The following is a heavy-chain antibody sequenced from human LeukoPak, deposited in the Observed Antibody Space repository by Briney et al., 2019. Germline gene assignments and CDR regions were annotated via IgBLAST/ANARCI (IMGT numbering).Heavy chain of an antibody. Sequence: KTSETLSLTCTVSGGSIRSDYWSWIRQPAGKGLEWIGRIYTSGNANYHPSLRTRVTMSVDTSKNQFSLKLSSVTAADTAMYYCAFGDYHDYWGQGTLVTVSS. J-gene: IGHJ4*02. CDR3: AFGDYHDY. CDR2: IYTSGNA. CDR1: GGSIRSDY. V-gene: IGHV4-4*07. D-gene: IGHD3-10*01.